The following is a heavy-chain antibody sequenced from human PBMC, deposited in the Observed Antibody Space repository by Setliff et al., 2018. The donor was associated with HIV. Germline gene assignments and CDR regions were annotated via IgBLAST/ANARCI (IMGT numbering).Heavy chain of an antibody. CDR2: IYYNGST. CDR3: ASWGRARRANYNFWSGSSWFDP. J-gene: IGHJ5*02. D-gene: IGHD3-3*01. CDR1: GGSINSGASY. Sequence: SETLSLTCTVSGGSINSGASYWSWIRQHPVKGLEWIGYIYYNGSTYYNPSLKSRLTISVDTSKNQFSLKLGSVTAADTALYYCASWGRARRANYNFWSGSSWFDPWGQGILVTVSS. V-gene: IGHV4-31*03.